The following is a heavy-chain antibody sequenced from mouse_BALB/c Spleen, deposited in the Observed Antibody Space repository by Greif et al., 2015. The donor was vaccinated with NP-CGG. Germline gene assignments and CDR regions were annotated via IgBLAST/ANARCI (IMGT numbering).Heavy chain of an antibody. J-gene: IGHJ4*01. CDR1: GYTFTDYN. V-gene: IGHV1-18*01. D-gene: IGHD2-12*01. Sequence: EVQLQQSGPELVKPGASVKIPCKASGYTFTDYNMDWVKQSHGKSLEWIGDINPNNGGTIYNQKFKGKATLTVDKSSSTAYMELRSLTSEDTAVYYCARRYTLYYAMDYWGQGTSVTVSS. CDR2: INPNNGGT. CDR3: ARRYTLYYAMDY.